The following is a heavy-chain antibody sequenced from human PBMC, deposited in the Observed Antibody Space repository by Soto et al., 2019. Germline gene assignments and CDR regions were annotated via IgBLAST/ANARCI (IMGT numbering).Heavy chain of an antibody. CDR3: ARDLGWAWYTAMDR. CDR1: GFTFSRLG. Sequence: QAQLVESGGGVVQPGRSLRLSCVASGFTFSRLGMHWVRQAPGKGLERVAVISDDGSNKYYAESLRGRFTISRDNAKNTLYLQMNSLRGEATAVYYCARDLGWAWYTAMDRWGQGTLVTVSS. D-gene: IGHD5-18*01. J-gene: IGHJ5*02. V-gene: IGHV3-30*03. CDR2: ISDDGSNK.